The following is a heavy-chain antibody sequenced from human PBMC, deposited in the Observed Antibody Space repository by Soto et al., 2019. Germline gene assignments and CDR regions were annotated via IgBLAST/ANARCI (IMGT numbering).Heavy chain of an antibody. J-gene: IGHJ3*02. CDR2: LSGSGGST. V-gene: IGHV3-23*01. Sequence: EVQLLESGGGLAQPGGSLRLSCAASGFTFSSYVMSWVRQAPGKGLEWVSGLSGSGGSTYYADSVKGRFTMSRDNSKNTLYLQMNSLRAEDTAVYYCAKGYSGSYYVAAFDIWGQGTMVTVSS. CDR1: GFTFSSYV. CDR3: AKGYSGSYYVAAFDI. D-gene: IGHD1-26*01.